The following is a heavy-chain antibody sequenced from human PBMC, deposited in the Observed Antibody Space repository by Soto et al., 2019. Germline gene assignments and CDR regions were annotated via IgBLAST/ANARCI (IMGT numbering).Heavy chain of an antibody. CDR2: ISSSSSTI. J-gene: IGHJ4*02. CDR3: ARGGRDLIYDYVWGSYRYFSY. D-gene: IGHD3-16*02. Sequence: GGSLRLSCAASGFTFSSYSMNWVRQAPGKGLEWVSYISSSSSTIYYADSVKGRFTISRDNAKNSLYLQMNSLRDEDTAVYYCARGGRDLIYDYVWGSYRYFSYWGQGTLVTVSS. CDR1: GFTFSSYS. V-gene: IGHV3-48*02.